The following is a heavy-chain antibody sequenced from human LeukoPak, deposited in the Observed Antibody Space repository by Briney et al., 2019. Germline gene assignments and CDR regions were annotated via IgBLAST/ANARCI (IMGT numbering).Heavy chain of an antibody. Sequence: GASVKVSCKASGGTFSSYAISWVRQAPGQGLEWMGGIIPIFGTANYAQKFQGRVTITADESTSTAYMELSSLRSEDTAVYYCARGGIAVAATQKIFDYWGQGTLVTVSS. CDR3: ARGGIAVAATQKIFDY. CDR1: GGTFSSYA. J-gene: IGHJ4*02. D-gene: IGHD6-19*01. V-gene: IGHV1-69*13. CDR2: IIPIFGTA.